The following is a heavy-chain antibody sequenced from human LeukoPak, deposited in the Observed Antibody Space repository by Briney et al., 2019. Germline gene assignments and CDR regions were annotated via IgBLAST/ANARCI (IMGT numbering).Heavy chain of an antibody. D-gene: IGHD3-10*01. J-gene: IGHJ4*02. Sequence: SGTLSLTCAVSGGSIINSNWWSWVRQPPGKGLEWIGEIDHSGSTSYNPSLKSRVTMSVDRSQNQFSLRLSTVTAADTAVYYCARSGSYYHFDYWGQGTLVTVSS. CDR3: ARSGSYYHFDY. CDR2: IDHSGST. CDR1: GGSIINSNW. V-gene: IGHV4-4*02.